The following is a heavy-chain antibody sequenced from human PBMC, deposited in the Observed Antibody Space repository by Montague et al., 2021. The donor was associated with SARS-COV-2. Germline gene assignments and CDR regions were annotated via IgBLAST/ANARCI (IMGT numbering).Heavy chain of an antibody. CDR3: ARDTRITMLVVVNRYGMDL. D-gene: IGHD3-22*01. CDR2: IYYSGST. V-gene: IGHV4-39*07. J-gene: IGHJ6*02. Sequence: SETLSLTCTVSGGSISSSSYYWGWIRQPPGKGLEWIGSIYYSGSTYYNPSLKSRVTISVDTSKNQFSLKLSSVTAADTAVYYCARDTRITMLVVVNRYGMDLWGQGTPVTVSS. CDR1: GGSISSSSYY.